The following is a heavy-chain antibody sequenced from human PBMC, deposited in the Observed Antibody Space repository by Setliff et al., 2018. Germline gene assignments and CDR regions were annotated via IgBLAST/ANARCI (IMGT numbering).Heavy chain of an antibody. CDR2: TKNKANAGYM. V-gene: IGHV3-72*01. J-gene: IGHJ4*02. CDR1: GGSISSSSYY. Sequence: LSLTCTVSGGSISSSSYYWGWIRQPPGKGLEWVGRTKNKANAGYMEYAASVKDRFIISRDDSKNSLYLQMYSLKSDDTAVYYCVRAVVIRGSKPLDSWGQGTLVTVSS. D-gene: IGHD3-10*01. CDR3: VRAVVIRGSKPLDS.